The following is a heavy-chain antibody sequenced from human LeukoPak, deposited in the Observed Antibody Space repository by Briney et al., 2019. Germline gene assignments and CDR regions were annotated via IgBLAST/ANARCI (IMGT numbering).Heavy chain of an antibody. CDR3: ARGRIAKIVVVHSFHYGMDV. V-gene: IGHV4-34*01. J-gene: IGHJ6*02. Sequence: SETLSLTCDVFGGSFTDYFWTWIRQSPGKGLEWIGEINDYTGNTNYNPSLNSRVSISLEKSKNQFSLGLRSVTAADTAVYYCARGRIAKIVVVHSFHYGMDVWGQGTTVTVSS. D-gene: IGHD3-22*01. CDR2: INDYTGNT. CDR1: GGSFTDYF.